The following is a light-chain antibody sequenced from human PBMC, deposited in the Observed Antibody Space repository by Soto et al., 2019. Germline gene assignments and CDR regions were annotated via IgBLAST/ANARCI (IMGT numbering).Light chain of an antibody. Sequence: QSALTQPASVSGSPGQSITISCTGTSRDVGAYDYVSWYLQYPDKAPKLMIYEVSNRPSGVSNRFSGSKSGNTASLTISGLQAEDEADYYCSSYTSSSTVVFGGGTKLTVL. CDR2: EVS. CDR1: SRDVGAYDY. CDR3: SSYTSSSTVV. V-gene: IGLV2-14*01. J-gene: IGLJ2*01.